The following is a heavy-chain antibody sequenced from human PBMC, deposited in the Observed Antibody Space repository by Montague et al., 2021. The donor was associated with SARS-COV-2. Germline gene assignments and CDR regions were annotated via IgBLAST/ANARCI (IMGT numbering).Heavy chain of an antibody. Sequence: SETLSLTCTVSGGSISSTTYRWGWIRQPPGKGLEWIGFISYSGTTFYNPSLKSRISMSVDTPKSQFSLNLTSVTAADTAVYYCARGQVTISGVLIFIPAAGHLDGWGQGTSVTVSS. CDR3: ARGQVTISGVLIFIPAAGHLDG. D-gene: IGHD3-3*01. CDR1: GGSISSTTYR. V-gene: IGHV4-39*01. CDR2: ISYSGTT. J-gene: IGHJ3*01.